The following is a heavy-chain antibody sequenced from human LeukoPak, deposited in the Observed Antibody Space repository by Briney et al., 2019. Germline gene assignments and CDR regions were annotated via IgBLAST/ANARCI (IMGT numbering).Heavy chain of an antibody. V-gene: IGHV1-2*02. J-gene: IGHJ4*02. Sequence: ASVKVSCKASGYTFTAYYIHWVRQAPGQGLEWMSLINPNSGGTNYAQKFQGRVTMTRDASISTAYMELSKLTSDDTAVYYCARDKGTLGGDSWGPGTLVTVSS. D-gene: IGHD3-16*01. CDR1: GYTFTAYY. CDR3: ARDKGTLGGDS. CDR2: INPNSGGT.